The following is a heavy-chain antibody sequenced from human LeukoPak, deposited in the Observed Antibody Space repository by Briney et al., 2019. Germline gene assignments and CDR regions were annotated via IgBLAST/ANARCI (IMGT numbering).Heavy chain of an antibody. D-gene: IGHD3-10*01. CDR1: GFTFSSYG. Sequence: GGSLRLSCAASGFTFSSYGMHWVRQAPGKGLEWVAFIRYDGTNKYFAESVKGRFTISRDNSKNTLYLQMNSLRAEDTAVYYCAKDHRGAFDIWGQGTMVTVSS. J-gene: IGHJ3*02. CDR3: AKDHRGAFDI. V-gene: IGHV3-30*02. CDR2: IRYDGTNK.